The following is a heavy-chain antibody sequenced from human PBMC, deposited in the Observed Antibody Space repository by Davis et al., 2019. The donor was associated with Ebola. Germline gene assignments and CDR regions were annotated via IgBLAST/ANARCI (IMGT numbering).Heavy chain of an antibody. V-gene: IGHV1-69*13. CDR2: IIPIFGTA. CDR3: ARSARAYSGYHGMDV. J-gene: IGHJ6*04. Sequence: AASVKVSCKASGGTFSSYAISWVRQAPGQGLEWMGGIIPIFGTANYAQKFQGRVTITADESTSTAYMELSSLRSEDTAVYYCARSARAYSGYHGMDVWGKGTTVTVSS. CDR1: GGTFSSYA. D-gene: IGHD5-12*01.